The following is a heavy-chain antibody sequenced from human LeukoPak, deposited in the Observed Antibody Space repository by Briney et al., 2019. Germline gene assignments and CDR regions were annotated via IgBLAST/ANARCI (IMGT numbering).Heavy chain of an antibody. CDR3: ARDPPYGMDV. Sequence: GGSLRLSCAASGFTFANYNFNWVRQAPGKGLEWVSYISSTSSTIYYADSMKGRFTISRDNAKNSLYLQMNSLRAEDTAVYYCARDPPYGMDVWGQGTTVTVSS. V-gene: IGHV3-48*01. CDR1: GFTFANYN. CDR2: ISSTSSTI. J-gene: IGHJ6*02.